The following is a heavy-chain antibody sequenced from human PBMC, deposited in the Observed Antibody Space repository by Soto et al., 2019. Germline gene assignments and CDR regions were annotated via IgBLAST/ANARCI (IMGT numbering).Heavy chain of an antibody. Sequence: QVQLVESGGGVVQPGRSLRLSCAASGFTFSSYGMHWVRQAPGKGLEWVAVIWYDGSNKYYADSVKGRFTISRDNSKNTLYLQMNSLRAEDTAVYYCARDGESSSWFDYYYCYGMDVWGQGTTVTVSS. D-gene: IGHD6-13*01. J-gene: IGHJ6*02. CDR3: ARDGESSSWFDYYYCYGMDV. CDR2: IWYDGSNK. V-gene: IGHV3-33*01. CDR1: GFTFSSYG.